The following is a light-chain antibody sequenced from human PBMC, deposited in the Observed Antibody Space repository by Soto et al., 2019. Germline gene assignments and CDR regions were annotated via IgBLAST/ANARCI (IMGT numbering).Light chain of an antibody. CDR1: QGISSY. Sequence: DIQMTQSPSFLSASVGDRVTITCRASQGISSYLAWYQQKPGKAPKLLIYDAPSLESGVPSRFSGSGSGTEFTLTISSLQPDDFATYYCQQYNSYWTFGQGTKVDIK. J-gene: IGKJ1*01. V-gene: IGKV1-9*01. CDR3: QQYNSYWT. CDR2: DAP.